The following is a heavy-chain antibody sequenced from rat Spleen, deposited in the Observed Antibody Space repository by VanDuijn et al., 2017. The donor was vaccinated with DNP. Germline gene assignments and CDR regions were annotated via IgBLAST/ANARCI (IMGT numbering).Heavy chain of an antibody. CDR3: AIANGNS. CDR1: GFTFSDYN. CDR2: ISPSGGGT. Sequence: EVQLVESGGGFVQPGRSLKLSCAASGFTFSDYNMAWVRQAPKKGLEWVTSISPSGGGTYYPDSVKGRFTISRDNAENTVYLQMNSLRSEDTATYYCAIANGNSWGQGVMVTVSS. D-gene: IGHD4-1*01. J-gene: IGHJ2*01. V-gene: IGHV5-27*01.